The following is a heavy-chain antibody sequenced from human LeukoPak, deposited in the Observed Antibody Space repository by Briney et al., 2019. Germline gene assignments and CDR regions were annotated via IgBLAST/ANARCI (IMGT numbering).Heavy chain of an antibody. CDR3: AREGNYYDSSGLAGGAFDI. CDR1: GYTFTGYY. J-gene: IGHJ3*02. V-gene: IGHV1-2*02. Sequence: ASVKVSCKASGYTFTGYYMHWVRQAPGQGLEWMGWINPNSGGTNYAQKFQGRVTMTRDTSISTAYMELSRLRSDDTAVYYCAREGNYYDSSGLAGGAFDIWGQGTTVTVSS. D-gene: IGHD3-22*01. CDR2: INPNSGGT.